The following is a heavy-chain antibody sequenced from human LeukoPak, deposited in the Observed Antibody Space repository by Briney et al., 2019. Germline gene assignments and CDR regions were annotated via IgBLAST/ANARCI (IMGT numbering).Heavy chain of an antibody. CDR2: INPNSGGT. Sequence: ASVKVSCKASGYTFTGYYMHWVRQAPGQGLEWMGRINPNSGGTNYAQKFQGRVTMTRDTSISTAYMELSRLRSDDTAVYYCARGGSHSGSYSGGDLDYWGQGTLVTVSS. CDR3: ARGGSHSGSYSGGDLDY. J-gene: IGHJ4*02. CDR1: GYTFTGYY. V-gene: IGHV1-2*06. D-gene: IGHD1-26*01.